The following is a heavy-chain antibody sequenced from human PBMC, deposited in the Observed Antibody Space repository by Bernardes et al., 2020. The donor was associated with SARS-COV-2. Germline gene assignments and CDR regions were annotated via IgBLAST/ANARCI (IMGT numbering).Heavy chain of an antibody. CDR3: ARGRGNSSGWYYYGLDV. CDR1: GYTFSSYD. CDR2: MNPNSGNT. V-gene: IGHV1-8*02. D-gene: IGHD6-19*01. Sequence: ASVKVSCKASGYTFSSYDINWVRQATGQGLEWMGWMNPNSGNTGYAQKFQGRVTMTRNTSISTAYMELSSLRSDDTAVYYCARGRGNSSGWYYYGLDVWGQGITVTVSS. J-gene: IGHJ6*02.